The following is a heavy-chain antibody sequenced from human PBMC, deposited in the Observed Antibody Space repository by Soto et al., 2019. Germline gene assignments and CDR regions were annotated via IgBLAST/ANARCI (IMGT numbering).Heavy chain of an antibody. J-gene: IGHJ3*02. V-gene: IGHV3-23*01. CDR1: GFTFSSYA. CDR3: AKVTGGQQLSTAAFDI. CDR2: ISGSGGST. Sequence: GGSLRLSCAASGFTFSSYAMSWVRQAPGKGLEWVSAISGSGGSTYYADSVKGRFTISRDNSKNTLYLQMNSLRAEDTAVYYCAKVTGGQQLSTAAFDIWGQGTMVTVSS. D-gene: IGHD6-13*01.